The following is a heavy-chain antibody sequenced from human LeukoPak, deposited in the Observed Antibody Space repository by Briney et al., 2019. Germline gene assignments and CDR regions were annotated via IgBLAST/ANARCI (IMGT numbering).Heavy chain of an antibody. CDR1: GFTFNSYG. Sequence: PGGSLRLSCAAPGFTFNSYGMHWVRQAPGKGLEWVAVISYDGSNKYYADSVKGRLTISRDNSKNTLYLQMNSLRAEDTAVYYCARGAAYYYDSSDYWGQGTLVTVSS. D-gene: IGHD3-22*01. CDR2: ISYDGSNK. CDR3: ARGAAYYYDSSDY. V-gene: IGHV3-30*03. J-gene: IGHJ4*02.